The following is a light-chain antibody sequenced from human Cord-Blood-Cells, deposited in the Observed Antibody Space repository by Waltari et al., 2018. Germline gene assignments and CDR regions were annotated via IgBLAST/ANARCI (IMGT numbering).Light chain of an antibody. CDR1: QGISNN. CDR2: AAS. Sequence: DIQMTQSPSCLSASVGDRVTITCRASQGISNNLAWYQQKPGKVPKLRIYAASTLPSGVPSRFSGSGSGADFTLTISSLQPEDVATYYCQKYNSAPCTFGQGTKVEIK. J-gene: IGKJ1*01. CDR3: QKYNSAPCT. V-gene: IGKV1-27*01.